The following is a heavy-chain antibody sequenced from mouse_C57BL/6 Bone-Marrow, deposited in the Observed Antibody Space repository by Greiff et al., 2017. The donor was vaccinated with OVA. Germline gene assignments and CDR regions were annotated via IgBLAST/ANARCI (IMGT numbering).Heavy chain of an antibody. J-gene: IGHJ1*03. Sequence: EVQLQESGAELVRPVASVKLSCTASGFNIKDDYMHWVKQRPEQGLEWIGWIDPENGDTEYASKFQGKATITADTSSNTAYLQLSSLTSEDTAVYYCTSITTGSGDWYFDVWGTGTTVTVSS. CDR1: GFNIKDDY. V-gene: IGHV14-4*01. CDR3: TSITTGSGDWYFDV. D-gene: IGHD1-1*01. CDR2: IDPENGDT.